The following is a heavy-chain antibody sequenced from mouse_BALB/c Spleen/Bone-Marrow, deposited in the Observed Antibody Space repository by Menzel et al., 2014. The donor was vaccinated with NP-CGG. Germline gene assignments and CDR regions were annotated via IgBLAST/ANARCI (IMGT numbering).Heavy chain of an antibody. CDR1: GLNVXDTY. D-gene: IGHD1-1*01. V-gene: IGHV14-3*02. CDR2: IDPANGNT. CDR3: VYGRDWYFDV. Sequence: EVMLVESGAELVKPGASVKLSCSASGLNVXDTYMHWVKERPEQGLEWIGRIDPANGNTKYDPKFQGKATITADTSSNTAYLQLSSLTSEDTAVYYCVYGRDWYFDVWGAGTTVTVSS. J-gene: IGHJ1*01.